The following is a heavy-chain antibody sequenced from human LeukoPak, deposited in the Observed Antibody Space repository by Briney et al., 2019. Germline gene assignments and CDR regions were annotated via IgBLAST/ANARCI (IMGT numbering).Heavy chain of an antibody. D-gene: IGHD2/OR15-2a*01. V-gene: IGHV1-46*01. J-gene: IGHJ4*02. Sequence: AASVKVSCKPSGYTFTSYYTHWVRQAPGQGLEWMGIIKPSGGSTLYAQKFQGRVTVTSDMSTSTVYVELSSLRSEDTAVYYCAREVPENFNFDYWGQGTLVTVSS. CDR2: IKPSGGST. CDR1: GYTFTSYY. CDR3: AREVPENFNFDY.